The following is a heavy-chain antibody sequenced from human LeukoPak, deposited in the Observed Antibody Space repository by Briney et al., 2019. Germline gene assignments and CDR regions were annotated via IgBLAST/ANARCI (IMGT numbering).Heavy chain of an antibody. Sequence: SETLSLTCAVSGGSISSSNWWSWVRPPPGKGLEWIGEIYHSGSTNYNPSLKSRITISVDKSKNQFSLKLASVTAADTAVYYCARVDPIAAAGYYFDYWGQGTLVTVSS. CDR2: IYHSGST. V-gene: IGHV4-4*02. CDR3: ARVDPIAAAGYYFDY. CDR1: GGSISSSNW. D-gene: IGHD6-13*01. J-gene: IGHJ4*02.